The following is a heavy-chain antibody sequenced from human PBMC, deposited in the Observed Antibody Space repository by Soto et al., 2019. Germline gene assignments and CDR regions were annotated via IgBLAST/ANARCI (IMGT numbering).Heavy chain of an antibody. J-gene: IGHJ5*02. CDR2: IYNSGST. V-gene: IGHV4-39*02. CDR1: GCSISSSSYY. CDR3: ARANRPITMTYLNWFDP. Sequence: SETLSLTCTVSGCSISSSSYYWGWIRQPPGKGLERIGSIYNSGSTYYNTSLKSRVTISVDTSKNKFSLKLISVTAADTAVYYCARANRPITMTYLNWFDPWGQGTLVTVS. D-gene: IGHD3-22*01.